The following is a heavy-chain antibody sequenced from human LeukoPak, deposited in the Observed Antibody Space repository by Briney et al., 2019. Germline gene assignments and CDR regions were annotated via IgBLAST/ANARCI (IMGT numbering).Heavy chain of an antibody. CDR1: GFTFSSYA. D-gene: IGHD3-10*01. J-gene: IGHJ4*02. CDR3: AKDHYYGSGSYYPFDY. V-gene: IGHV3-23*01. Sequence: PGGSLRLSRAASGFTFSSYAMSWVRQAPGKGLEWVSAISGSGGSTYYADSVKGRFTISRDNSKNTLYLQMNSLRAEDTAVYYCAKDHYYGSGSYYPFDYWGQGTLVTVSS. CDR2: ISGSGGST.